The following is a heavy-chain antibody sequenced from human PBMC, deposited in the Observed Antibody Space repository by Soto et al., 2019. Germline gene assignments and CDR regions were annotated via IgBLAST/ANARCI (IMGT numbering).Heavy chain of an antibody. J-gene: IGHJ6*02. Sequence: ASVKVSCKASGYTFTSYGISWVRQAPGQGLEWMGWISAYNGNTNYAQKLQGRVTMTTDTSTSTAYMGLRSLRSDDTAVYYCARDLANIVVVPAASYYYYGMDVWGQGTTVTVSS. CDR2: ISAYNGNT. V-gene: IGHV1-18*04. CDR1: GYTFTSYG. CDR3: ARDLANIVVVPAASYYYYGMDV. D-gene: IGHD2-2*01.